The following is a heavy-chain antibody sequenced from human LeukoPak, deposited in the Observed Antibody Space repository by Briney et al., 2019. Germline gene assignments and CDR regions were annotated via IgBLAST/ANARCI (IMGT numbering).Heavy chain of an antibody. Sequence: GGSLRLSCTASGFTFSSYAMHWARQAPGKGLEWVAVISYDGSNKYYADSVKGRFTISRDNSKNTLYLQVNSLRPEDTAVYYCARRDIADAFDFRGLGTMVTVSS. CDR1: GFTFSSYA. J-gene: IGHJ3*01. CDR3: ARRDIADAFDF. CDR2: ISYDGSNK. V-gene: IGHV3-30-3*01. D-gene: IGHD2-21*01.